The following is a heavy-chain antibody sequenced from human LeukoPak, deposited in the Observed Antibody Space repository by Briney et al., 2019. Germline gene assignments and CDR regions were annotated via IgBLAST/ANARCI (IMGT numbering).Heavy chain of an antibody. CDR2: ISGGGST. D-gene: IGHD2-2*01. CDR3: ARYCSSTSCSGRYFDY. Sequence: PGGSLRLSCAASEFTFTSYAMSWVRQAPGMGLEWVSAISGGGSTYYADSVKGRFTISRDNSKNTLFLQMNSLRAEDTAVYYCARYCSSTSCSGRYFDYWGQGTLVTVSS. V-gene: IGHV3-23*01. CDR1: EFTFTSYA. J-gene: IGHJ4*02.